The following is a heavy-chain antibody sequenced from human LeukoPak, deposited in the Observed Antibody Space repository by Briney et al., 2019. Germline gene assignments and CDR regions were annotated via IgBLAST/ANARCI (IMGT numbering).Heavy chain of an antibody. J-gene: IGHJ4*02. V-gene: IGHV3-23*01. D-gene: IGHD3-22*01. CDR2: ISGSGGST. CDR3: AGADSSGYYLY. Sequence: GGSLRLSCAASGFTFSSYAMSWVHQAPGKGLEWVSAISGSGGSTYYADSVKGRFTISRDNSKNTLYLQMNSLRAEDTAVYYCAGADSSGYYLYWGQGTLVTVSS. CDR1: GFTFSSYA.